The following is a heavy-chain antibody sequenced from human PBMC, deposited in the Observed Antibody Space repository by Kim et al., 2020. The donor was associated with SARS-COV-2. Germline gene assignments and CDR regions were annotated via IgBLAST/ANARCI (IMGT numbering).Heavy chain of an antibody. J-gene: IGHJ4*02. Sequence: GGSLRLSCAASGFTFSSYDMHWVRQATGKGLEWVSAIGTAGDTYYPGSVKGRFTISRENAKNSLYLQMNSLRAGDTAVYYCARAAGNRYYFDYWGQGTLVTVSS. CDR1: GFTFSSYD. D-gene: IGHD6-19*01. CDR3: ARAAGNRYYFDY. CDR2: IGTAGDT. V-gene: IGHV3-13*04.